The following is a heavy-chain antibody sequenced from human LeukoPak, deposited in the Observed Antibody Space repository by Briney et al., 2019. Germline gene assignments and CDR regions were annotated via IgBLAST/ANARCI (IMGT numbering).Heavy chain of an antibody. Sequence: GSSLRLSCAASGFTLSSYAMHWVRQAPGKGLEWVAVISYDGSNKYYADSVKGRFTISRDNSKNTLYLQMNSLRAEDTAVYYCARDGDGYTSFDYWGQGTLVTVSS. J-gene: IGHJ4*02. V-gene: IGHV3-30-3*01. CDR3: ARDGDGYTSFDY. D-gene: IGHD5-24*01. CDR1: GFTLSSYA. CDR2: ISYDGSNK.